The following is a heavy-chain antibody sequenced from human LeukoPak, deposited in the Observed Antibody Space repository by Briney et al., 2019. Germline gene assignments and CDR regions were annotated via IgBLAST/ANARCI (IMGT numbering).Heavy chain of an antibody. CDR2: ISYDGSNK. J-gene: IGHJ4*02. Sequence: GGSLRLSCAASGFTFSSYGMHWVRQAPGKGLEWVAVISYDGSNKYYADSVKGRFTISRDNSKNTLCLQMNSLRAEDTAVYYCAKDPPYSSGWYYFDYWGQGTLVTVSS. V-gene: IGHV3-30*18. CDR1: GFTFSSYG. CDR3: AKDPPYSSGWYYFDY. D-gene: IGHD6-19*01.